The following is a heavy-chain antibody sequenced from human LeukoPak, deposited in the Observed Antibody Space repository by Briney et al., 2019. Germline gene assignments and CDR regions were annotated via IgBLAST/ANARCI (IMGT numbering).Heavy chain of an antibody. Sequence: SQTLSLTCSVSGGSISGAIYYWTWIRQPAGKGLEWIGRISTSGRTSYNPSLESRLSVSLDTSNNQFSLNLSSVNVADTAVYYCARGEVAPRNFALDNWGQGILVTVSS. D-gene: IGHD6-6*01. V-gene: IGHV4-61*02. CDR1: GGSISGAIYY. CDR3: ARGEVAPRNFALDN. J-gene: IGHJ4*02. CDR2: ISTSGRT.